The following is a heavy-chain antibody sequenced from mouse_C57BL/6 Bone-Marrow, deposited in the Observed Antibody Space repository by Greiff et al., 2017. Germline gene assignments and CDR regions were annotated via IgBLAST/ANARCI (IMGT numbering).Heavy chain of an antibody. CDR3: ARREGITTVVAHWYFDV. CDR1: GYAFTNYL. CDR2: INPGSGGT. D-gene: IGHD1-1*01. V-gene: IGHV1-54*01. J-gene: IGHJ1*03. Sequence: QVQLQQSGAELVRPGTSVKVSCKASGYAFTNYLIEWVKQRPGQGLEWIGVINPGSGGTNYNEKFKGKATLTADKSSSTAYMQLSSLTSEDSAVYFCARREGITTVVAHWYFDVWGTRTTVTVSS.